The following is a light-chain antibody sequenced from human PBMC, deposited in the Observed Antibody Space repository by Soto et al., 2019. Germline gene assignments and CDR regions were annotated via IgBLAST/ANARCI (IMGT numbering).Light chain of an antibody. CDR2: DAS. CDR3: QQYNGFSWT. Sequence: DIPMTQSPFMLSASVGDRVTVTCRASQSVGSWLAWYQQIPGKAPKLLIYDASNLESGVPSRFSGSGSGTEFTLTISSLQPDDFATYYCQQYNGFSWTFGQGTKVEIK. V-gene: IGKV1-5*01. CDR1: QSVGSW. J-gene: IGKJ1*01.